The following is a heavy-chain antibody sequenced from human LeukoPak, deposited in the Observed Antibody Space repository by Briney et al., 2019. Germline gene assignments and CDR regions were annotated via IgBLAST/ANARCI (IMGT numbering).Heavy chain of an antibody. Sequence: GGSLRLSCAASGFTFSSYSMNWVRQAPGKGLEWVSSNSSGSTYVYYADSVQGRFTISRDNAQSSMYLQMNSLRAEDTAVYYCGRVGGRSKAAKGDAFDIWGQGTMVVVSS. D-gene: IGHD6-6*01. CDR2: NSSGSTYV. CDR1: GFTFSSYS. J-gene: IGHJ3*02. CDR3: GRVGGRSKAAKGDAFDI. V-gene: IGHV3-21*01.